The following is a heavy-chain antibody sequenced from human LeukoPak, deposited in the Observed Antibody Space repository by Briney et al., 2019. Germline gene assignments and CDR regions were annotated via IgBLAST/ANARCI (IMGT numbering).Heavy chain of an antibody. CDR1: GGSISSGGYY. V-gene: IGHV4-31*03. CDR3: ARQRGGYSYGGGPYFDY. J-gene: IGHJ4*02. D-gene: IGHD5-18*01. CDR2: IYYSGST. Sequence: PSETLSLTCTVSGGSISSGGYYWSWIRQRPGQGLEWIGYIYYSGSTYYNPSLKSRVTISVDTSKNQFSLKLSSVTAADTAVYYCARQRGGYSYGGGPYFDYWGQGTLVTVSS.